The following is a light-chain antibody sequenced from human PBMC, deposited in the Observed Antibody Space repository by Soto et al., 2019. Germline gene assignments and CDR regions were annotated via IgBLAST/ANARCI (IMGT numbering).Light chain of an antibody. V-gene: IGLV4-60*02. CDR3: WNGGRNPPV. CDR1: SGHSSYI. J-gene: IGLJ2*01. CDR2: LEGSGSY. Sequence: QSVLTQSSSASASLGPSVTLTCTVSSGHSSYIIAWHQQQLGKAPRYLMKLEGSGSYNKGSGVPDRFSSSSSGAPRYITGSNLQDEAEADYASWNGGRNPPVFGGGTKVTVL.